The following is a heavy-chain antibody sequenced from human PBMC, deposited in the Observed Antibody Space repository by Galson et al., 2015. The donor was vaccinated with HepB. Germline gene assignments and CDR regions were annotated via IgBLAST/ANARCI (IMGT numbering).Heavy chain of an antibody. CDR3: ARVVAVPAAIDYYYYMDD. CDR1: GGSISSGGYY. V-gene: IGHV4-31*03. Sequence: TLSLTCTVSGGSISSGGYYWTWIRQPPGKGLEWIGYIYYSGSTYYNPSLKSRVTISVDTSKNQFSLKLSSVTAADTAVYYCARVVAVPAAIDYYYYMDDWGKGTTVTVSS. J-gene: IGHJ6*03. D-gene: IGHD2-2*02. CDR2: IYYSGST.